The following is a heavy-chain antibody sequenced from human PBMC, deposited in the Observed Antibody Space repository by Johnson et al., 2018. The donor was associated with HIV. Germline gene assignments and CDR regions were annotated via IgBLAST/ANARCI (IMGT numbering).Heavy chain of an antibody. V-gene: IGHV3-33*03. CDR1: GFTFSSYA. CDR2: IWYDGSNK. CDR3: ATGRASV. J-gene: IGHJ3*01. Sequence: QMLLVESGGGVVQPGRSLRLSCAASGFTFSSYAMHWVRQAPGKGLEWVAVIWYDGSNKYYADSVKGRFTISRDNAKNTLYLQMNSLRAEDTAVYYCATGRASVWGQGTMVTVSS.